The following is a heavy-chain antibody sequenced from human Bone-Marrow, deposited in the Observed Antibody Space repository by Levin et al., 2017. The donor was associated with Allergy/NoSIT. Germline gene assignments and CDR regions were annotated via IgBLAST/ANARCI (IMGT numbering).Heavy chain of an antibody. J-gene: IGHJ6*02. D-gene: IGHD3-3*01. CDR3: ARFWRDSSYGLDV. CDR1: GYTFTSYF. V-gene: IGHV1-46*01. CDR2: INPSGGNT. Sequence: ASVKVSCKASGYTFTSYFLYWVRQAPGQGPEWMGTINPSGGNTRYAEKFQGRVTMTRDTSTSTVDMELSSLRSEDTAVYYCARFWRDSSYGLDVWGQGTTVTVSS.